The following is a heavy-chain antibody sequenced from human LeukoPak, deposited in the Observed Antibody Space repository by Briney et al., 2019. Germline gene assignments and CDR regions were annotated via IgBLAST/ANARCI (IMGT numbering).Heavy chain of an antibody. Sequence: ASLKLSCKASGYTFTGYYMHWVRQAPGQGLEWMGWINPNSGSTNYAQTVQGRFTMTRDTSISTAYMELSRLRSDDTAVYYCARDSFVGAAKACFDYWGQGTLVTVSS. CDR3: ARDSFVGAAKACFDY. J-gene: IGHJ4*02. CDR2: INPNSGST. CDR1: GYTFTGYY. D-gene: IGHD1-26*01. V-gene: IGHV1-2*02.